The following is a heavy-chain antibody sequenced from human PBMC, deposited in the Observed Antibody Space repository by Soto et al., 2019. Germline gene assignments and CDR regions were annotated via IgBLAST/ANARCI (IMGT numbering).Heavy chain of an antibody. CDR3: ARTHCSSTSCTYYYGMDV. CDR2: TIPIFATA. V-gene: IGHV1-69*01. D-gene: IGHD2-2*01. Sequence: QVQLVQSGAEVKKPGSSVKVSCKASGGTFSSYAISWVRQAPGQGLEWMGGTIPIFATANYAQKFQDRVTIPPDESTSTAYMELSSLRPEDTAVYYCARTHCSSTSCTYYYGMDVWGQGTTVTVSS. J-gene: IGHJ6*02. CDR1: GGTFSSYA.